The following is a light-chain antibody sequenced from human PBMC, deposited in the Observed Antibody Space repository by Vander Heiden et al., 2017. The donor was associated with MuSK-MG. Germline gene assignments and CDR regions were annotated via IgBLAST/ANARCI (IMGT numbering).Light chain of an antibody. CDR1: QSVRSY. CDR3: LQLTNWPQIT. CDR2: DAF. J-gene: IGKJ5*01. V-gene: IGKV3-11*01. Sequence: EIVFTQSPSTLSLSPGEITTTSCRASQSVRSYLDWYKQIPGKAPRLLIYDAFNRDTVIKGRLSDSQCRKDFTLTISSRELEAFAVYYCLQLTNWPQITFGEGTQVXIK.